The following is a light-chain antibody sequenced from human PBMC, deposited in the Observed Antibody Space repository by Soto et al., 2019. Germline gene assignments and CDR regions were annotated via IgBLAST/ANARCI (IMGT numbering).Light chain of an antibody. Sequence: DIQLTQSPSFLSASAGDRVTITCRASQGISSYLAWYQQKPGKAPKLLIYAASTLQSGVPSRFSGSGSGTEFTLTISSLQPEDFATYYCQQLNSYPPTFGGGTKVDSK. CDR3: QQLNSYPPT. CDR2: AAS. V-gene: IGKV1-9*01. J-gene: IGKJ4*01. CDR1: QGISSY.